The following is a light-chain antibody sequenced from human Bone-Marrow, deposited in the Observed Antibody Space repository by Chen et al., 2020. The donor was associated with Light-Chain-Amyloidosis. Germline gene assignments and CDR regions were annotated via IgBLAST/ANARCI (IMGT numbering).Light chain of an antibody. Sequence: SYVLTQPSSVSVAPGQTATIACGGNNIGSTSVHWYQQTPGQAPLLVVYDDSDRPSGIPERLSGSHSGNTTTLTISRVEAGDDADYYCQVWDRSRDRPVFGGGTKLTVL. CDR1: NIGSTS. CDR3: QVWDRSRDRPV. J-gene: IGLJ3*02. CDR2: DDS. V-gene: IGLV3-21*02.